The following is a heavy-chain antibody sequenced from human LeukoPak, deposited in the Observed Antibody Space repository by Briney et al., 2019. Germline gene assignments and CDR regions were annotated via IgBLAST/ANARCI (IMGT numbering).Heavy chain of an antibody. CDR1: GFTFSSYG. CDR3: AKDPSGYYYDPGPQDGY. CDR2: ISYDGSNK. Sequence: GGSLRLSCAASGFTFSSYGMHWVRQAPGKGLEWVALISYDGSNKYYAGSVKGRFTISRDNSKNTLYLQMNSLRAEDTAVYYCAKDPSGYYYDPGPQDGYWGQGTLVTVSS. J-gene: IGHJ4*02. D-gene: IGHD3-22*01. V-gene: IGHV3-30*18.